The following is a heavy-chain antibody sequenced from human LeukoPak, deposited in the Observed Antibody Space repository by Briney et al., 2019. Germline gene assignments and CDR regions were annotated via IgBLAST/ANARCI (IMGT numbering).Heavy chain of an antibody. V-gene: IGHV3-74*01. D-gene: IGHD2-2*01. CDR3: ARGVGYCSSTSCYWWFDP. Sequence: GGSLRLSCAASGFTFSSYWMHWVRQAPGKGLVWVSRINSDGSSTSYADSVKGRFTISRDNAKNTLYLQMNSLSAEDTAVYYCARGVGYCSSTSCYWWFDPWGQGTLVTVSS. CDR1: GFTFSSYW. J-gene: IGHJ5*02. CDR2: INSDGSST.